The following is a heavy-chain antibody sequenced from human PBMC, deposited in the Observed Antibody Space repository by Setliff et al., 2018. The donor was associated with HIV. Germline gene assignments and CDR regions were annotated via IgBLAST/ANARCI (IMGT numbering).Heavy chain of an antibody. V-gene: IGHV4-39*01. CDR1: GGSISSSSYY. D-gene: IGHD3-3*01. CDR2: INHSGSA. Sequence: SETLSLTCTVSGGSISSSSYYWGWIRQPPGKGLEWIGEINHSGSANYNPSLKSRVTISVDTSKNQFSLNLTSVTAADTAVYYCARSKTFYDFWGGYYTHGAFKIWGLGTMVTVSS. J-gene: IGHJ3*02. CDR3: ARSKTFYDFWGGYYTHGAFKI.